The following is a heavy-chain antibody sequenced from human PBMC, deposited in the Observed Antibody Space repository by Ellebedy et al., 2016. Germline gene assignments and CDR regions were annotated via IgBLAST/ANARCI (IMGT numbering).Heavy chain of an antibody. CDR1: GYTFTSYG. J-gene: IGHJ4*02. V-gene: IGHV1-18*01. CDR2: ITDYNGRTDT. Sequence: ASVKVSXXASGYTFTSYGISWVRQAPGQGLEWMGWITDYNGRTDTKYALNLQGRVTMTTDTLTSTAYMELRSLRSDDTAVYYCARGYLTGSVPLRGYFDYWGQGTLVTVSS. CDR3: ARGYLTGSVPLRGYFDY. D-gene: IGHD6-13*01.